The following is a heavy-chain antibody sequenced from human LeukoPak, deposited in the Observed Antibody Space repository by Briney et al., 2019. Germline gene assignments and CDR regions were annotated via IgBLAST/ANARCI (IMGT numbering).Heavy chain of an antibody. Sequence: SETLSLTCTVSGGSLSSSGHWWVWIRQPPGKGLEWIGSIHYSGKVYYNPSLKSRVTTSVDTSTDQFSLRLSSATAADTAIYYCARQSGDQSSAWYFDAWGQGTLSPSPQ. V-gene: IGHV4-39*01. CDR2: IHYSGKV. CDR3: ARQSGDQSSAWYFDA. J-gene: IGHJ4*02. CDR1: GGSLSSSGHW. D-gene: IGHD6-19*01.